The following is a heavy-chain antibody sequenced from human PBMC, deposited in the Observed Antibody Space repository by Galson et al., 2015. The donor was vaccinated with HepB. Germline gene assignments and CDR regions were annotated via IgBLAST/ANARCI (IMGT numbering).Heavy chain of an antibody. V-gene: IGHV1-69*13. J-gene: IGHJ4*02. Sequence: SVKVSCKASGGTFSSYAISWVRQAPGQGLEWMGGIIPIFGTANYAQKFQGRVTITADESTSTAYMELSSLRSEDTAVYYCARENPGGYFFDYWGQGTLVTVSS. D-gene: IGHD2-21*02. CDR3: ARENPGGYFFDY. CDR2: IIPIFGTA. CDR1: GGTFSSYA.